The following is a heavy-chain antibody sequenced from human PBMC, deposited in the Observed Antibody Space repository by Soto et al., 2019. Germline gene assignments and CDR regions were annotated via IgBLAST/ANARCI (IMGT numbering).Heavy chain of an antibody. D-gene: IGHD2-21*02. CDR3: ARVAYCGGDCYSDWFDP. V-gene: IGHV1-69*13. CDR1: GFTFTSSA. J-gene: IGHJ5*02. Sequence: GASVKVSCKASGFTFTSSAMQWGRQAPGQRLEWIGGIIPSFGNTNYAQKFQGRVTITADESTSTAYMELSSLRSEDTAVYYCARVAYCGGDCYSDWFDPWGQGTLVTVSS. CDR2: IIPSFGNT.